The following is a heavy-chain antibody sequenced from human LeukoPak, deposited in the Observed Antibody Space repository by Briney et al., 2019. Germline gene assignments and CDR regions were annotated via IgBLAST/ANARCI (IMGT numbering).Heavy chain of an antibody. D-gene: IGHD6-13*01. CDR3: ARNIGSSQDY. J-gene: IGHJ4*02. CDR1: GDSISSNY. V-gene: IGHV4-59*01. Sequence: SETLPLTCTVSGDSISSNYWNWIRQPPGKGLEWIGYISYSGSTNYNPSLKSGVTISVDTPKNQFSLKLSSVTAADTAVYYCARNIGSSQDYWGQGTLVTVSS. CDR2: ISYSGST.